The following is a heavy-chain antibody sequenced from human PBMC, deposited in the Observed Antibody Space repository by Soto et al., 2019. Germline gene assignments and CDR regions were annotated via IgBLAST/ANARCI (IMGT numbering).Heavy chain of an antibody. D-gene: IGHD3-3*01. Sequence: QITLKESGPTLVKPTQTLTLTCTFSGFSLSTSGVGVGWIRQPPGKALEWLALIYWNDDKRYSPSLKSRLTITQDTSKNPVGLTMANLGPGDTGTYYCAQFFIWGGYPFYLGYWGPGTLVNVSS. CDR2: IYWNDDK. J-gene: IGHJ4*02. CDR3: AQFFIWGGYPFYLGY. CDR1: GFSLSTSGVG. V-gene: IGHV2-5*01.